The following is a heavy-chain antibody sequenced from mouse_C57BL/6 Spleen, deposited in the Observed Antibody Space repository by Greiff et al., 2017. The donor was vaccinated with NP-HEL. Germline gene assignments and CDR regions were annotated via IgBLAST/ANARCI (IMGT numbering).Heavy chain of an antibody. V-gene: IGHV1-81*01. D-gene: IGHD1-1*01. J-gene: IGHJ2*01. CDR2: IYPRSGNT. CDR3: ARYYYGSSYPAY. CDR1: GYTFTSYG. Sequence: QVQLKESGAELARPGASVKLSCKASGYTFTSYGISWVKQRTGQGLEWIGEIYPRSGNTYYNEKFKGKATLTADKSSSTAYMELRSLTSEDSAVYFCARYYYGSSYPAYWGQGTTLTVSS.